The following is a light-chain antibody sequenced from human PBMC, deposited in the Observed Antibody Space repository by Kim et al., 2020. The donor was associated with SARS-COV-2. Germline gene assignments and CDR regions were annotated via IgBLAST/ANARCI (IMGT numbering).Light chain of an antibody. Sequence: TIYCTGTSSDVGGYKYVSWYQQHPGKAPKLVIYEVDNRPSGVSIRFSGSKSGNTASLTISGLQAEDEADYYCSSYIRGSTNYVFGTGTKVTVL. CDR2: EVD. CDR1: SSDVGGYKY. J-gene: IGLJ1*01. CDR3: SSYIRGSTNYV. V-gene: IGLV2-14*01.